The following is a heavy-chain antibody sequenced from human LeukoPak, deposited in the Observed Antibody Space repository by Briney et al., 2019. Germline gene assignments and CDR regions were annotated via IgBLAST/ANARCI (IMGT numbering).Heavy chain of an antibody. V-gene: IGHV4-59*12. CDR2: IYQSGST. D-gene: IGHD3-22*01. CDR1: GGSISSYY. Sequence: TTSETLSLTCTVSGGSISSYYWSWIRQPPGKGLEWIGYIYQSGSTSYNPSLQSRVTISIDKSKNQFSLKLSSVTAADTAVYYCARDSYYDNSGEGAFDIWGQGTLVTVSS. CDR3: ARDSYYDNSGEGAFDI. J-gene: IGHJ3*02.